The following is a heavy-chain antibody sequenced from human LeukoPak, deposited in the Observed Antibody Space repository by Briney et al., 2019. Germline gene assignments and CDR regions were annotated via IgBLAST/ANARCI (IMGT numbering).Heavy chain of an antibody. Sequence: SETLSLTCTVSGGSISSSSYYWGWIRQPPGKGLEWIGSIYYSGSTYYNPSLKSRVTISVDTSKNQFSLKLSSVTAADTAVYYCARHGLYYSSGWQNAFDIWGQGTMVTVSS. CDR2: IYYSGST. D-gene: IGHD6-19*01. CDR1: GGSISSSSYY. J-gene: IGHJ3*02. CDR3: ARHGLYYSSGWQNAFDI. V-gene: IGHV4-39*01.